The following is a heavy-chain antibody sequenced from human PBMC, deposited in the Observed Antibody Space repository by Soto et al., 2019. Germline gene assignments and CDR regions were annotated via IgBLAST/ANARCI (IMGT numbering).Heavy chain of an antibody. CDR3: ARDQLGQRMGSLYYYGMDV. D-gene: IGHD1-26*01. J-gene: IGHJ6*02. Sequence: HPGGSLRLSCVASGFTFNLYAIHWVRQAPGEGLEWVAVISNDGTNKDYADSVKGRFSISRDNSKTTLFLQMKSLRADDSGVYFCARDQLGQRMGSLYYYGMDVWGQGTTVTVSS. V-gene: IGHV3-30-3*01. CDR1: GFTFNLYA. CDR2: ISNDGTNK.